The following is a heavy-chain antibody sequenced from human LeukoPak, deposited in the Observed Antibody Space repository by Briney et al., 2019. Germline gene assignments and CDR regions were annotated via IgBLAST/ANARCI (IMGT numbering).Heavy chain of an antibody. CDR3: ARVPPSYGYPPGDY. CDR2: ISAYNGNT. V-gene: IGHV1-18*01. CDR1: GYTFTSYG. D-gene: IGHD5-18*01. Sequence: ASVKVSCKASGYTFTSYGISWVRQAPGQGLEWMGWISAYNGNTNYAQKLQGRVTMTTDTSTSTAYMELRSLRSDDTAVYCCARVPPSYGYPPGDYWGQGTLVTVSS. J-gene: IGHJ4*02.